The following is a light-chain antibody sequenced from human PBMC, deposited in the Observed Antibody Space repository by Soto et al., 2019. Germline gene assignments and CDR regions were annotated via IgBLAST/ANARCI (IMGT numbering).Light chain of an antibody. Sequence: DIQMTQSPSSLSASVGDRVTITCRASQGISNYLAWYQQKPGKVPKPLIYAPSTLQSGVPSRFSGSGSGTDFALTISSLQPEDFATYYCQESYSTPRWTFGQGTKVDIK. V-gene: IGKV1-27*01. CDR3: QESYSTPRWT. CDR2: APS. CDR1: QGISNY. J-gene: IGKJ1*01.